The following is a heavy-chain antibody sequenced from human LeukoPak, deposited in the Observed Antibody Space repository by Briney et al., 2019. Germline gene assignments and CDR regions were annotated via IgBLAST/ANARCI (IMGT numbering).Heavy chain of an antibody. CDR2: IYSGGST. Sequence: GGSLRLSCAASGFTVSSNYMSWVRQAPGKGLEWVSVIYSGGSTYYADSVKGRFTISRDNSKNTLYLQMNSLRAEDTAVYYCARVGGRRYSYVDYWGQGTLVTVSS. V-gene: IGHV3-53*01. J-gene: IGHJ4*02. CDR1: GFTVSSNY. CDR3: ARVGGRRYSYVDY. D-gene: IGHD5-18*01.